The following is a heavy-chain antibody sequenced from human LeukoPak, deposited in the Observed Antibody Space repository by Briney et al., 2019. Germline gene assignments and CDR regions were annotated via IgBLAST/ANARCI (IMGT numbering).Heavy chain of an antibody. CDR1: RYTFTSYG. J-gene: IGHJ4*02. CDR2: ISAYNGNT. D-gene: IGHD1-26*01. Sequence: GASVKVSCKASRYTFTSYGISWVRQAPGQGLEWMGWISAYNGNTNYAQKLQGRVTVTTDTSTSTAYMELRSLRSDDTAVYYCARAIVFSGSPTGIDYWGQGTLVTVSS. CDR3: ARAIVFSGSPTGIDY. V-gene: IGHV1-18*01.